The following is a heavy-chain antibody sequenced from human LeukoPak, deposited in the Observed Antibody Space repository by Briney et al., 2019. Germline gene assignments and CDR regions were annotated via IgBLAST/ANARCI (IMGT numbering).Heavy chain of an antibody. Sequence: PSETLSLTCAVYGEAFSGDYWSWIRQPPEKGLEWIGEISHSGNTNHNPSLTSRVTMSLETSKNQFSLKITSVTAADTAVYYCASGRSRVEGYIDWGQGTLVTVSS. J-gene: IGHJ4*02. CDR3: ASGRSRVEGYID. V-gene: IGHV4-34*01. CDR1: GEAFSGDY. D-gene: IGHD2-15*01. CDR2: ISHSGNT.